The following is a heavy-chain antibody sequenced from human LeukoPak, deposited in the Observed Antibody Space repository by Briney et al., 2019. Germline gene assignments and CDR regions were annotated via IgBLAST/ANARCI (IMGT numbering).Heavy chain of an antibody. D-gene: IGHD3-10*01. CDR1: GFTVSSNY. V-gene: IGHV3-23*01. J-gene: IGHJ4*02. CDR2: IGGSGGST. CDR3: AKDFNGSGRD. Sequence: GGSLRLSCAASGFTVSSNYMSWVRQAPGKGLEWVSAIGGSGGSTYYADSVKGRFTISRDNSKNSLYLQMNSLRAEDTALYYCAKDFNGSGRDWGQGTLVTVSS.